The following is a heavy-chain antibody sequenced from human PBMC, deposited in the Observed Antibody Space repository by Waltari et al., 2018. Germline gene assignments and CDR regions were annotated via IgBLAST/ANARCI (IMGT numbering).Heavy chain of an antibody. CDR2: MYPPGSS. CDR1: GFTVSSTH. D-gene: IGHD5-18*01. V-gene: IGHV3-66*02. CDR3: ARARDEHTAMVFFDL. J-gene: IGHJ4*02. Sequence: DVQLAESGGGLVHPGGSLRLSCAASGFTVSSTHMSWVRQSPGEGREWGSVMYPPGSSYNADAVEGRFSISRDISQNTVHLQMNNLRLEDTAIYYCARARDEHTAMVFFDLWGQGTVVTVSS.